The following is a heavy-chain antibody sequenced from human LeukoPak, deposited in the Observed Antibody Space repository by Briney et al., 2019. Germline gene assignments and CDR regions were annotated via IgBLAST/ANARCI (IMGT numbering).Heavy chain of an antibody. CDR2: ISAYNGNT. J-gene: IGHJ4*02. CDR3: ARVRELLLQALLWFGEAEYFDY. V-gene: IGHV1-18*01. D-gene: IGHD3-10*01. CDR1: GYTFTSYG. Sequence: ASVKVSCKASGYTFTSYGISRVRQAPGQGLEWMGWISAYNGNTNYAQKLQGRVTMTTDTSTSTAYMELRSLRSDDTAVYYCARVRELLLQALLWFGEAEYFDYWGQGTLVTVSS.